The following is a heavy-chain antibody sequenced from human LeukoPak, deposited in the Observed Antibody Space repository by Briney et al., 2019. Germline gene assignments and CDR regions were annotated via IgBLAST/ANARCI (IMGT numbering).Heavy chain of an antibody. CDR3: ARLCSSTSCYLVEDY. Sequence: GASVKVSCKASGYTFTSYYMHWVRQAPGQGLEWMGRINPNSGGTNYAQKFQGRVTMTRDTSISTAYMELSRLRSDDTAVYYCARLCSSTSCYLVEDYWGQGTLVTVSS. CDR1: GYTFTSYY. J-gene: IGHJ4*02. V-gene: IGHV1-2*06. D-gene: IGHD2-2*01. CDR2: INPNSGGT.